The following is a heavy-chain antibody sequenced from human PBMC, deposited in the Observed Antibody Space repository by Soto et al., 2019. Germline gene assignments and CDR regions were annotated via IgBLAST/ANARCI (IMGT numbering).Heavy chain of an antibody. J-gene: IGHJ4*02. CDR1: GFTFSSYS. Sequence: PGGSLRLSCAASGFTFSSYSMNWVRQAPGKGLEWVSSISSSSSYIYYADSVKGRFTISRDNAKNSLYLQMNSLRAEDTAVYYCARAFTTINSGYGRVDYFDYWGQGTLVTVSS. CDR2: ISSSSSYI. CDR3: ARAFTTINSGYGRVDYFDY. D-gene: IGHD5-12*01. V-gene: IGHV3-21*01.